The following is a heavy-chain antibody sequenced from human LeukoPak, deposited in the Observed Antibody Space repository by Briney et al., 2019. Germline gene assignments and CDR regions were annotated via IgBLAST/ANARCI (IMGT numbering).Heavy chain of an antibody. CDR1: VYTFTSYG. CDR2: ISAYNGNT. Sequence: GASVKDSCKASVYTFTSYGISWVRQAPGQGLEWMGWISAYNGNTNYAQKLQGRVTMTTDTSTSTAYMELRSLRSDDMAVYYCARYTGYSSSWAYFDYWGQGTLVTVSS. D-gene: IGHD6-13*01. J-gene: IGHJ4*02. V-gene: IGHV1-18*03. CDR3: ARYTGYSSSWAYFDY.